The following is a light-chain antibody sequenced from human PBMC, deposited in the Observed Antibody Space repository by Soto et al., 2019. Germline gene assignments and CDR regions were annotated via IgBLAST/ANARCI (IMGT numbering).Light chain of an antibody. J-gene: IGKJ5*01. CDR2: TAS. Sequence: DIQMTQSPSSLSASVGDRVTITCRASQSISSYLNWYQQKPGKAPKLLIYTASNLQSGVPSRFSGSGSGTDFTLTISSLQPEDFATYYCQQSYTSITFGQGTRLEIK. CDR3: QQSYTSIT. CDR1: QSISSY. V-gene: IGKV1-39*01.